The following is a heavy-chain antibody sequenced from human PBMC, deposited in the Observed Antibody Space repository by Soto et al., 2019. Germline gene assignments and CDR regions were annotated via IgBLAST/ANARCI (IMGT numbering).Heavy chain of an antibody. J-gene: IGHJ4*02. D-gene: IGHD3-3*01. V-gene: IGHV3-23*01. CDR2: ISGSGGST. Sequence: EVQLLESGGGLVQPGGSLRLSCAASGFTFSSYAMSWVRQAPGKGLEWVSAISGSGGSTYYADSVKGRFTISRDNSKNTLYLQMNSLRAEDTAVYYCAKGAGFWSGYSLPDLDYWGQGTLVTVSS. CDR3: AKGAGFWSGYSLPDLDY. CDR1: GFTFSSYA.